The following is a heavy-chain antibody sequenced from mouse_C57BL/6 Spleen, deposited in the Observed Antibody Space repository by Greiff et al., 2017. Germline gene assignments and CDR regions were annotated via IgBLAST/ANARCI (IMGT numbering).Heavy chain of an antibody. V-gene: IGHV1-55*01. J-gene: IGHJ1*03. CDR1: GYTFTSYW. CDR2: IYPGSGST. D-gene: IGHD1-1*02. Sequence: QVQLQQPGAELVKPGASVKMSCKASGYTFTSYWITWVKQRPGQGLEWIGDIYPGSGSTNYNEKFKSKATLTVDTSSSTAYMQLSSLTSGDSAVYYCARGELSDRDVWGTGTTVTVSS. CDR3: ARGELSDRDV.